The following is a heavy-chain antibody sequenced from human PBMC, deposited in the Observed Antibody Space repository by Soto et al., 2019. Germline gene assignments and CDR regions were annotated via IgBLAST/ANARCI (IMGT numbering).Heavy chain of an antibody. D-gene: IGHD2-15*01. CDR2: MNPDSGGT. Sequence: GASVKVSCKASGYTFTANYIHWVRQAPGQGLEWMGWMNPDSGGTDYAQNFQGRVTMTRDTSISTAYMELNRLRSDDTAIYFCARGRDSGLIDYWGQGTQVTVSS. J-gene: IGHJ4*02. V-gene: IGHV1-2*02. CDR3: ARGRDSGLIDY. CDR1: GYTFTANY.